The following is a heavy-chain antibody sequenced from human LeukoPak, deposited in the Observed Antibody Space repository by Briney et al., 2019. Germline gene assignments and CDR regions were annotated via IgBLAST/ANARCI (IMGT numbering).Heavy chain of an antibody. CDR2: ISYDGSNK. Sequence: GRSLRLSCAASGFTFSSYGMHWVRQAPGKGLEWVAVISYDGSNKYYADSVKGRFTISRDNSKNTLYLQMNSLRAEDTAVYYCAKTARSYGSGSYSSFDYRGQGTLVTVSS. D-gene: IGHD3-10*01. J-gene: IGHJ4*02. CDR1: GFTFSSYG. CDR3: AKTARSYGSGSYSSFDY. V-gene: IGHV3-30*18.